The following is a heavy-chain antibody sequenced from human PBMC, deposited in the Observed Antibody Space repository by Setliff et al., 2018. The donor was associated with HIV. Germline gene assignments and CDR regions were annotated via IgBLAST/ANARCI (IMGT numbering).Heavy chain of an antibody. CDR2: VFYSGTT. V-gene: IGHV4-34*12. D-gene: IGHD6-6*01. J-gene: IGHJ4*02. Sequence: PSETLSLTCAVYGGSFSGYYWSWIRQPPGKGLEWIGTVFYSGTTQYNPSFKSRVTISIDTSKNQFSLKMISVTAADTAVYYCARMESTRPPRGLDYWGRGTLVTVSS. CDR3: ARMESTRPPRGLDY. CDR1: GGSFSGYY.